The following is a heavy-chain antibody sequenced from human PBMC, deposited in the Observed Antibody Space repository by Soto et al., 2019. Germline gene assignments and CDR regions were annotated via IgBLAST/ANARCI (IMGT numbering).Heavy chain of an antibody. CDR3: ARAFDWLSTSDY. CDR2: ISAYNGNT. D-gene: IGHD3-9*01. J-gene: IGHJ4*02. Sequence: ASVKVSCKASGYTFASYGINWVRQATGQGLEWMGWISAYNGNTNYAQKLQGRVTMTTDTSTSTAYMEPRSLRSDDTAVYYCARAFDWLSTSDYWGQGTLVTVSS. V-gene: IGHV1-18*01. CDR1: GYTFASYG.